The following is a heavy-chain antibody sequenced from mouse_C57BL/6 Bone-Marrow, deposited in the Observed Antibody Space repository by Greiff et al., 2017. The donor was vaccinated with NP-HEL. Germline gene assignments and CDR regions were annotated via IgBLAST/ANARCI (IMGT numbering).Heavy chain of an antibody. V-gene: IGHV1-15*01. J-gene: IGHJ2*01. CDR1: GYTFTDYE. CDR3: TRRHFDY. Sequence: QVQLKQSGAELVRPGASVTLSCKASGYTFTDYEMHWVKQTPVHGLEWIGAIDPETGGTAYNQKFKGKAILTADKSSSTAYMELRSLTSEDSAVYYCTRRHFDYWGQGTTLTVSS. CDR2: IDPETGGT.